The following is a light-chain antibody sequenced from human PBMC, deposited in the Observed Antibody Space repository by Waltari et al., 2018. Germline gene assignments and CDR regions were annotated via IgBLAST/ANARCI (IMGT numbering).Light chain of an antibody. CDR1: QSISIW. V-gene: IGKV1-5*03. CDR3: QHYNNYPVA. J-gene: IGKJ2*01. CDR2: KPF. Sequence: DIQMTQSPSTLSASVGDRVTITCRASQSISIWLAWSQQKPGKAPKLLISKPFSLESGVPSRFSGSGSGTEFTLTISNLQPDDFATYYCQHYNNYPVAFGQGTKLEI.